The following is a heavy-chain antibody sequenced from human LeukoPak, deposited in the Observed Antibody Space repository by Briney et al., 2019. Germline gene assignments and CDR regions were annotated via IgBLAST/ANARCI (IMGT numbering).Heavy chain of an antibody. CDR3: ARQRIRGYSGYVY. V-gene: IGHV4-34*12. CDR1: GGSFSGYY. CDR2: IIHSGST. Sequence: SETLSLTCAVYGGSFSGYYWSWIRQPPGKGLEWIGEIIHSGSTNYNPSLKSRVTISIDTSKNQFSLKLSSVTAADTAVYYCARQRIRGYSGYVYWGQGTLVTVSS. J-gene: IGHJ4*02. D-gene: IGHD5-12*01.